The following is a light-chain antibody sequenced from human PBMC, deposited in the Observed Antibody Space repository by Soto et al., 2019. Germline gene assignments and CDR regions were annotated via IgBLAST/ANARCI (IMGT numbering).Light chain of an antibody. CDR2: EVS. V-gene: IGLV2-8*01. J-gene: IGLJ3*02. CDR3: ASWDDSLNAVL. CDR1: SSDVGGYNY. Sequence: QSALTQPPSASGSPGQSVTISCTGTSSDVGGYNYISWYQHHPGKAPKLMIYEVSQRPSGVPDRFSGSKSGNTASLAISGLQSEDEADYYCASWDDSLNAVLFGGGTKLTVL.